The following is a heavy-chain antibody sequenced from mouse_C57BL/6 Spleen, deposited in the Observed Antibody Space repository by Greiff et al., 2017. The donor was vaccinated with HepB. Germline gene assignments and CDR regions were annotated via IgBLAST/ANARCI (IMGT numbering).Heavy chain of an antibody. D-gene: IGHD1-1*02. Sequence: VQLQQSGAELARPGASVKLSCKASGYTFTSYGISWVKQRTGQGLEWIGEIYPRSGNTYYNEKFKGKATLTADKSSSTAYMELRSLTSEDSAVYFCATDGGAYWGQGTLVTVSA. CDR2: IYPRSGNT. J-gene: IGHJ3*01. CDR1: GYTFTSYG. CDR3: ATDGGAY. V-gene: IGHV1-81*01.